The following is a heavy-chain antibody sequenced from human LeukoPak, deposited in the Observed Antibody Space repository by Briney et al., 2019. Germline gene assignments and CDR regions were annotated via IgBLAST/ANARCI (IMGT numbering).Heavy chain of an antibody. Sequence: SETLPLTCAVYGGSFSGYYWSWIRQPPGKGLEWIGEINHSGSTNHNPSLKSRVTISVDTSKNQFSLKLSSVTAADTAVYYCARGRGYSGYDTTDYWGQGTLVTVSS. CDR2: INHSGST. CDR1: GGSFSGYY. CDR3: ARGRGYSGYDTTDY. J-gene: IGHJ4*02. V-gene: IGHV4-34*01. D-gene: IGHD5-12*01.